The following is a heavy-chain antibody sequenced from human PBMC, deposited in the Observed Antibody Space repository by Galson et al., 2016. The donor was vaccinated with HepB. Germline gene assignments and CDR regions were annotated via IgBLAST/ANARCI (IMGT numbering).Heavy chain of an antibody. D-gene: IGHD6-6*01. J-gene: IGHJ5*02. CDR3: ARAPYSSSSIDL. CDR2: ISRNSANK. Sequence: LEWISFISRNSANKYYADSVKGRFTISRDNDKNSLYLQMNSLSAEDTAVYYCARAPYSSSSIDLWGQGTLVTVSS. V-gene: IGHV3-48*04.